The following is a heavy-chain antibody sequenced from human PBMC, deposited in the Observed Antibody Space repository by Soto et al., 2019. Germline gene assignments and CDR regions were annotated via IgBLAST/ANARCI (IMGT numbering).Heavy chain of an antibody. D-gene: IGHD6-13*01. CDR1: GASIITQNY. Sequence: QVQLQESGPGLVEPSGTLSLTCAVSGASIITQNYYNWVRQSPGKGLEWIGEIHHSGNTNFSPSLKSRVTLSVDTSKNPVSLRLSSVTAADTARYYCAHSPGWYFLDYGGQGALVTVS. CDR3: AHSPGWYFLDY. V-gene: IGHV4-4*02. CDR2: IHHSGNT. J-gene: IGHJ4*02.